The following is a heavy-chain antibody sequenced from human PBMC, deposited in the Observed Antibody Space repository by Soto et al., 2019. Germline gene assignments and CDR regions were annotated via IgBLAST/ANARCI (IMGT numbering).Heavy chain of an antibody. CDR1: GFTFSSYA. CDR3: AKASYCISTSCYYYYGMDV. J-gene: IGHJ6*02. Sequence: EVQLLESGGGLVQPGGSLRLSCAASGFTFSSYAMSWVRQAPGKGLEWVSAISGSGGSTYYADSVKGRFTISRDNSKNTLYLQMNSLRAEDTAVYYCAKASYCISTSCYYYYGMDVWGQGTTVTVSS. CDR2: ISGSGGST. D-gene: IGHD2-2*01. V-gene: IGHV3-23*01.